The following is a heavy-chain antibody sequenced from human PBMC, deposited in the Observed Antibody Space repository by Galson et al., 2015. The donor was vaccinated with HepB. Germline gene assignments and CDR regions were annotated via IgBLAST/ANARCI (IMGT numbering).Heavy chain of an antibody. CDR1: GFTFSSYG. CDR2: ISYDGSNK. J-gene: IGHJ4*02. Sequence: SLRLSCAASGFTFSSYGMHWGRQAPGKGLEWVAVISYDGSNKYYADSMKGRFTISRDNSKNTLYLQMNSLRAEDTAVYYCAKAPYTAMVTDPPDYWGQGTLVTVSS. D-gene: IGHD5-18*01. CDR3: AKAPYTAMVTDPPDY. V-gene: IGHV3-30*18.